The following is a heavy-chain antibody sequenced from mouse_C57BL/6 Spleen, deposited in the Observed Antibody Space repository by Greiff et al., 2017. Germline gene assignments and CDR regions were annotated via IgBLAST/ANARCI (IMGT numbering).Heavy chain of an antibody. Sequence: VQLQQSGPGLVQPSQSLSITCTVSGFSLTSYGVHWVRQSPGKGLEWLGVIWRGGSTDYNAAFMSRLSITKDNSKSQVFFKMNSLQADDTAIYYCAKEEGYGNYYAMDYWGQGTSVTVSS. CDR3: AKEEGYGNYYAMDY. CDR1: GFSLTSYG. D-gene: IGHD2-1*01. CDR2: IWRGGST. V-gene: IGHV2-5*01. J-gene: IGHJ4*01.